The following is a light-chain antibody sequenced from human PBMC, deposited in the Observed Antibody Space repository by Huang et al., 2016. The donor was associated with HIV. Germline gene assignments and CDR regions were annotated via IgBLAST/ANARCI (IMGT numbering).Light chain of an antibody. J-gene: IGKJ4*01. CDR1: QGISSY. V-gene: IGKV1-9*01. CDR2: AAS. Sequence: IQLTQSPSSLSASVGDRVTITCRASQGISSYLAWYQQKPGKAPKLLIYAASTLQSGVPSRLSGSGSGTDFTLTSNSLQPEDFATYYCQQLNSYPLTFGGGTKVEIK. CDR3: QQLNSYPLT.